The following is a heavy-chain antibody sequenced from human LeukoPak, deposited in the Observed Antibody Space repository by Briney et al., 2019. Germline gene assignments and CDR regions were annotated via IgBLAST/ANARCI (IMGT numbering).Heavy chain of an antibody. V-gene: IGHV3-74*01. D-gene: IGHD3-10*01. CDR2: INRDGSST. CDR3: ARSSHYFDY. Sequence: GGSLRLSCAASGFTFSNNYMHWVRQAPGKGLVWVSRINRDGSSTTYADSVKGRFTISRDNAKNTLYLQMNSLRAEDTAVYYCARSSHYFDYWGQGTLVTVSS. CDR1: GFTFSNNY. J-gene: IGHJ4*02.